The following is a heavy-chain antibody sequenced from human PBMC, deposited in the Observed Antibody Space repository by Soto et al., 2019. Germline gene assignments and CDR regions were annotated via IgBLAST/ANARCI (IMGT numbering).Heavy chain of an antibody. CDR2: IYDGESM. CDR1: GGSIRSYS. J-gene: IGHJ6*03. CDR3: ARARTSLDLYYYYMDV. V-gene: IGHV4-59*04. D-gene: IGHD2-2*01. Sequence: QVQLQESGPGLVKPSETLSLTCAVSGGSIRSYSWTWIRQSPGKTMEWIGYIYDGESMYYDPSHESRVAFSVDTSKNHFSLKLTSVTAADTAVYYCARARTSLDLYYYYMDVWGEGITVTVSS.